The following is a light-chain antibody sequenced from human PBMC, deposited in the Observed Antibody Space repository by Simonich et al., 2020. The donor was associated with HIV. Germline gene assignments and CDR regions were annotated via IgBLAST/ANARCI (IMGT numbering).Light chain of an antibody. CDR1: QGVLYSSNYKNY. V-gene: IGKV4-1*01. J-gene: IGKJ1*01. CDR2: WAS. CDR3: QQYYNTPQT. Sequence: DIVMTQSPDSLAVSLGERAAINCKSSQGVLYSSNYKNYLAWYQQKPGQPPKLLIYWASARESGVPDRFSGSGSGTDFTLTISSLQAEDVAVYYCQQYYNTPQTFGQGTKVEIK.